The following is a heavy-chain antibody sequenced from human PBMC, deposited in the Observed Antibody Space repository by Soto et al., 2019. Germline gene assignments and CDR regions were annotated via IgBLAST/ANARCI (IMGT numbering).Heavy chain of an antibody. V-gene: IGHV3-23*01. CDR1: GFTFSIYA. Sequence: GGSLRLSCAAAGFTFSIYAMGWVREERGEGLEWVEAISGSGGSTYYAEAGKGRSSISRDNSKNMLYLQMSSVSAEDKDVYYCAKDAGYGEDYWGQGTLVTVSS. J-gene: IGHJ4*02. D-gene: IGHD5-12*01. CDR3: AKDAGYGEDY. CDR2: ISGSGGST.